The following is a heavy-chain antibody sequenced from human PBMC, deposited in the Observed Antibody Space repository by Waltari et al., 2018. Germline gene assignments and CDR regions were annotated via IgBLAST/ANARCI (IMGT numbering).Heavy chain of an antibody. D-gene: IGHD3-22*01. CDR1: GTSIETNY. Sequence: QVQLQESGPGLVKPSETQSLTCTVSGTSIETNYWSWIRQPPGKALEWMGYYFYTGSTNYNPSLKSRLSISVDTSRNPCSLKLSAVTAADTALYFCARGLDRILDYYLGPYFDYWGQGTLVTVSS. CDR3: ARGLDRILDYYLGPYFDY. V-gene: IGHV4-59*01. J-gene: IGHJ4*02. CDR2: YFYTGST.